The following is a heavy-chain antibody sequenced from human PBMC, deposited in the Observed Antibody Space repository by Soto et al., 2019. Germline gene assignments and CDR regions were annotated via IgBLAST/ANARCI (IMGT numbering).Heavy chain of an antibody. CDR3: ARDDQYPPLSLYYYYGMDV. Sequence: QVQLVESGGGVVQPGRSLRLSCAASGFTFSSYGMHWVRQAPGKGLEWVAVIWYDGSNKYYADSVKGRFTISRDNSKNTLYLQMNSLRAEDTAVYYCARDDQYPPLSLYYYYGMDVWGQGTTVTVSS. J-gene: IGHJ6*02. V-gene: IGHV3-33*01. CDR1: GFTFSSYG. CDR2: IWYDGSNK.